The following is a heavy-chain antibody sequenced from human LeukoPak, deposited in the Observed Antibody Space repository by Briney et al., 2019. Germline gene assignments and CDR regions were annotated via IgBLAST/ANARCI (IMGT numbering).Heavy chain of an antibody. D-gene: IGHD3-10*01. J-gene: IGHJ4*02. V-gene: IGHV3-66*01. CDR2: ISNDGDT. CDR3: ARGVYYGSGSSFFDY. Sequence: GGSLGLSCAASGFTVSSNYMSWVRQGPGKGLECVSVISNDGDTYYADSVKGRFTISRDNAKNSLYLQMNSLRAEDTAVYYCARGVYYGSGSSFFDYWGQGTLVTVSS. CDR1: GFTVSSNY.